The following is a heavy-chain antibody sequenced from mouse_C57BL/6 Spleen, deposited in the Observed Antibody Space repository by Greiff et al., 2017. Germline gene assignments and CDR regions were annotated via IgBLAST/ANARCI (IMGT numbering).Heavy chain of an antibody. CDR2: IYPGDGDT. J-gene: IGHJ3*01. Sequence: VQLQQSGAELVKPGASVKISCKASGYAFSSSWLNWVKQRPGKGLEWIGCIYPGDGDTTYNGKFKGKATLTADKSSSTAYMQLRSLTSEDSAVYYCSYAAAYWGQGTLVTVSA. CDR1: GYAFSSSW. CDR3: SYAAAY. V-gene: IGHV1-82*01.